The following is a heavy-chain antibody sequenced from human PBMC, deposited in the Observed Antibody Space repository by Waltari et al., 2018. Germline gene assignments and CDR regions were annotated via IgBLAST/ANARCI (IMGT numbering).Heavy chain of an antibody. V-gene: IGHV1-3*03. CDR3: ARARIGSSPANHAFDI. D-gene: IGHD6-13*01. J-gene: IGHJ3*02. Sequence: QVQLVQSGAEVKKPGASVKVSCKASGYTFTSYAMHWVRQAPGQRLEWMGWINAGNGNTKYSQEFQGRVTITRDTSASTAYMELSSLRSEDMAVYYCARARIGSSPANHAFDIWGQGTMVTVSS. CDR1: GYTFTSYA. CDR2: INAGNGNT.